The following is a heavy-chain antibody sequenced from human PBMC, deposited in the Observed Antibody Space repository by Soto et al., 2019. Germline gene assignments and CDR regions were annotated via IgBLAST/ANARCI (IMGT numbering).Heavy chain of an antibody. CDR2: IDPSDSYT. CDR3: AIFDMAAAGSRVYYFDL. Sequence: GESLKLSCKGSGYSFTSYWISWVRQMPGKGLEWMGRIDPSDSYTNYSPSFQGHVTISADKSISTAYLQWSSLKASDTAMYYFAIFDMAAAGSRVYYFDLWGPGNLVTVT. J-gene: IGHJ4*02. CDR1: GYSFTSYW. V-gene: IGHV5-10-1*01. D-gene: IGHD6-13*01.